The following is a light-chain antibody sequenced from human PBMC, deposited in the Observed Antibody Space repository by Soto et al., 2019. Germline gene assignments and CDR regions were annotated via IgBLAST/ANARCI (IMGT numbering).Light chain of an antibody. Sequence: EIVLTQSPATLSLSPGERATLSCRASESVSSDLAWYQQKPGQAPRLLIYGASTRATGVPARFSGSGSGTEFTLTISSLQSEDFAVYYCQQYKLWYTFAQGTKLEIK. CDR3: QQYKLWYT. V-gene: IGKV3-15*01. J-gene: IGKJ2*01. CDR1: ESVSSD. CDR2: GAS.